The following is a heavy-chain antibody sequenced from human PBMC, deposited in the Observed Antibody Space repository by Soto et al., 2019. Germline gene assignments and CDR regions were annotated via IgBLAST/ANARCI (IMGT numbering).Heavy chain of an antibody. V-gene: IGHV6-1*01. Sequence: SQTLSLPCAISGESVSTNSATLDCIRQSPSRGLEWLGRTYYRSKWYHDYAVSVKGRININPDTSNNQVSLHLDSVTPDDTAVYYCARLIGNSWLDSWGQGTLVTVSS. CDR2: TYYRSKWYH. J-gene: IGHJ5*01. D-gene: IGHD2-8*01. CDR3: ARLIGNSWLDS. CDR1: GESVSTNSAT.